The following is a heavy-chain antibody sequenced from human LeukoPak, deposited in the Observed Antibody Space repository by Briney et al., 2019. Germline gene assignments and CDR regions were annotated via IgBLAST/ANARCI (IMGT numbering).Heavy chain of an antibody. Sequence: GGSLRLSCAASGFTFSSYAMSWVRQAPGKGLEWVSAISGSGGSTYYADSVKGRFTISRDNSKNTLYLQMNSLRAEDTAVYYCAREHTIAATGTHWFGPWGQGTLVTVSS. V-gene: IGHV3-23*01. CDR3: AREHTIAATGTHWFGP. D-gene: IGHD6-13*01. J-gene: IGHJ5*02. CDR1: GFTFSSYA. CDR2: ISGSGGST.